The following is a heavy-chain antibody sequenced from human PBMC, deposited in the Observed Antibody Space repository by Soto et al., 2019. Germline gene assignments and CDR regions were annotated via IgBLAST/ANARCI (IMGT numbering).Heavy chain of an antibody. J-gene: IGHJ4*02. V-gene: IGHV2-5*02. CDR3: AHSIDTTMALDY. D-gene: IGHD5-18*01. Sequence: SGPTLVNPTQTLTLTCTFSGFSLTTSGVGVGWNRQPPGKALEWLALIYWDDDKRYSPSLTSRLTITKDTSKNQVVLTMTNMDPVVTATYYCAHSIDTTMALDYWGQGTLVTAPQ. CDR1: GFSLTTSGVG. CDR2: IYWDDDK.